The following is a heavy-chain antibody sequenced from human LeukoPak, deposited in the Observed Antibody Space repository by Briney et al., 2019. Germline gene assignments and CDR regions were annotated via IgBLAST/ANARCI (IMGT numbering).Heavy chain of an antibody. CDR2: ISAYNGNT. J-gene: IGHJ4*02. V-gene: IGHV1-18*01. D-gene: IGHD2-15*01. Sequence: ASVKVSCKASGYTFTSYGISWVRQAPGQGLEWMGWISAYNGNTNYAQELQGRVTMTTDTSTSTAYMELRSLRSDDTAVYYCAREYCSGGSCHKPFDYWGQGTLVTVSS. CDR1: GYTFTSYG. CDR3: AREYCSGGSCHKPFDY.